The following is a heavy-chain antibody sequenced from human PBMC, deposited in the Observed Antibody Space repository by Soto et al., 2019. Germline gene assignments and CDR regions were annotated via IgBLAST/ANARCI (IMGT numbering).Heavy chain of an antibody. V-gene: IGHV1-69*13. Sequence: ASVKVSCKASGGTFSSYAISWVRQAPGQGLEWMGGIIPIFGTANYAQKFQGRVTITADESTSTAYMELSSLRSEDTAVYYCARLSVVRGVRGDYWGQGTLVTVSS. CDR2: IIPIFGTA. J-gene: IGHJ4*02. CDR1: GGTFSSYA. D-gene: IGHD3-10*01. CDR3: ARLSVVRGVRGDY.